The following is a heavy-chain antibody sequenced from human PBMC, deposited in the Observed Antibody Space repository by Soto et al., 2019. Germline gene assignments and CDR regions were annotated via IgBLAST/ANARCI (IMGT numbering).Heavy chain of an antibody. CDR3: ATWHEREHAYDV. J-gene: IGHJ3*01. V-gene: IGHV3-53*01. CDR1: GLTFSGNKY. CDR2: LYDVDGS. D-gene: IGHD1-1*01. Sequence: DVQLVESGGGLIQPGESLRLSCAAFGLTFSGNKYVAWVRQAPGKGLEWVSGLYDVDGSFYADSVRGRFTTSIDSSKTTIYLQRNELRPDDTAVYYCATWHEREHAYDVWGKGTTVTVSS.